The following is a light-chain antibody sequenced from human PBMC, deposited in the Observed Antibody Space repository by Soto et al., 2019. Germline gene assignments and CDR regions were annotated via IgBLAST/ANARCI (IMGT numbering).Light chain of an antibody. CDR1: VSEVAGYTY. CDR3: SSFTSILGL. CDR2: DVS. V-gene: IGLV2-14*03. Sequence: QSALTQPASVSGSPGQSITISCTGAVSEVAGYTYVSWYQQHPGKGPKVIIYDVSNRPSGVSNRFSGFKSGTTAYLTISGLQAEDEADYYCSSFTSILGLFGGGTKLTVL. J-gene: IGLJ2*01.